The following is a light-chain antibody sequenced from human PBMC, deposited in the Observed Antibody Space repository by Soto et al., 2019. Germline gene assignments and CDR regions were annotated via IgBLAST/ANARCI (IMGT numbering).Light chain of an antibody. CDR2: DAS. Sequence: DIQITQSPSTLSASVGDTATIPCRASQSVAGWLAWYQQTTGKAPTILIYDASALQRGVPSRFRGSGSGTEFTLPISRLQPDDFATYYCQHYNSYSEAFGQGTKVDIK. CDR1: QSVAGW. V-gene: IGKV1-5*01. CDR3: QHYNSYSEA. J-gene: IGKJ1*01.